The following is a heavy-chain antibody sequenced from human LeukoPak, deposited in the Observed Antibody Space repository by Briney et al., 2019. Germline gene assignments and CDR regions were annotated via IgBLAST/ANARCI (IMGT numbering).Heavy chain of an antibody. CDR3: ARGGITYYDSSGLDY. Sequence: SETLSLTCTVSGGSISSYYWSWIRQPAWKGLEWIGRIYTSGSTNYNPSLKSRVTMSVDTSKNQFSLKLSSVTAADTAVYYCARGGITYYDSSGLDYWGQGTLVTVSS. J-gene: IGHJ4*02. D-gene: IGHD3-22*01. V-gene: IGHV4-4*07. CDR1: GGSISSYY. CDR2: IYTSGST.